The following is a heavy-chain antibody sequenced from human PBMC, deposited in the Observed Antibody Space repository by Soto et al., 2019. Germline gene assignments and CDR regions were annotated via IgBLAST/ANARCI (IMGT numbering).Heavy chain of an antibody. Sequence: QVQLVESGGGVVQPGRSLRLSCAASGFTFSSYAMHWVRQAPGKGLEWVAVISYDGSNKYYADSVKGRFTISRDNSKNPLYLQMNSLRAEDTAVYYCARPQSYRYWYFDLWGRGTLVTVSS. J-gene: IGHJ2*01. CDR2: ISYDGSNK. V-gene: IGHV3-30-3*01. D-gene: IGHD3-16*02. CDR1: GFTFSSYA. CDR3: ARPQSYRYWYFDL.